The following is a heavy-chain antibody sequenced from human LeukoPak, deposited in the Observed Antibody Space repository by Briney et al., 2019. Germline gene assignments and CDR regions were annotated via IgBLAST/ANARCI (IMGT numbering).Heavy chain of an antibody. CDR3: ARDYDFWSAPLYYMDV. CDR1: GFTFSDYW. J-gene: IGHJ6*03. V-gene: IGHV3-30-3*01. Sequence: PGGSLRLSCTASGFTFSDYWMNWVRQAPGKGLEWVAVISYDGSNEYYADSVKGRFTISRDNSKNTQYLQMNSLRGEDTAVYYCARDYDFWSAPLYYMDVWGKGTTVTVSS. CDR2: ISYDGSNE. D-gene: IGHD3-3*01.